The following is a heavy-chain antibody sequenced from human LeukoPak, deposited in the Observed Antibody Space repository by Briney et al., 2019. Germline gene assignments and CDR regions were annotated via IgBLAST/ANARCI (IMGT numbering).Heavy chain of an antibody. D-gene: IGHD3-16*01. CDR3: ARGGSNYYGMDV. CDR2: IYYNGNT. J-gene: IGHJ6*02. Sequence: SETLSLTCSVSDGSINSYYWNWIRRPPGKGLEWIGYIYYNGNTNYSPSLKSRVTMSVDTSKNLFSLKVSSVTAADTAVYYCARGGSNYYGMDVWGQGTTVTVSS. CDR1: DGSINSYY. V-gene: IGHV4-59*01.